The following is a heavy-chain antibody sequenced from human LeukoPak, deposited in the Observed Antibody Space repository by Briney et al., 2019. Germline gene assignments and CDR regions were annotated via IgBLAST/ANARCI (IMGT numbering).Heavy chain of an antibody. CDR3: AKVSDMGTAVAGTDDAFDI. J-gene: IGHJ3*02. V-gene: IGHV3-30*02. Sequence: QPGGSLRLSCAASGFTFSSYGMHWVRQAPGKGLEWVAFIRYDGSNKYSADSVKGRFTISRDNSKNTLYLQMNSLRAEDTAVYYCAKVSDMGTAVAGTDDAFDIWGQGTMVTVSS. CDR2: IRYDGSNK. D-gene: IGHD6-19*01. CDR1: GFTFSSYG.